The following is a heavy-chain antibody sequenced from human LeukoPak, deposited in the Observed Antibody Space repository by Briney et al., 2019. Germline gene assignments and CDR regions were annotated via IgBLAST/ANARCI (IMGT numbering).Heavy chain of an antibody. CDR2: INHSGST. CDR1: GGSFSGYY. Sequence: SETLSLTCAVYGGSFSGYYWSWIRQPPGKGLEWIGEINHSGSTNYNPSLKSRVTISVDTSKNQFSLKLSSVTAADTAVYYCASGTLGEYQLPPVLSRAVSDFFPDWGQGTLVTVSS. J-gene: IGHJ4*02. CDR3: ASGTLGEYQLPPVLSRAVSDFFPD. D-gene: IGHD2-2*01. V-gene: IGHV4-34*01.